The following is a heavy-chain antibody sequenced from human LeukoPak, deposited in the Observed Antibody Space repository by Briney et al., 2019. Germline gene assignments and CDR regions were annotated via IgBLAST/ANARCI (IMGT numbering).Heavy chain of an antibody. Sequence: PGGSLRLSCAASGFTFSSYAMSWVRQAPGKGLEWVSAISGSGGSTYYADSVKGRFTISRDNSKNTLYLQMNSLRAEDTAVYYCARHTWYNGYDRYFDLWGRGTLVTVSS. D-gene: IGHD5-12*01. V-gene: IGHV3-23*01. CDR3: ARHTWYNGYDRYFDL. CDR1: GFTFSSYA. J-gene: IGHJ2*01. CDR2: ISGSGGST.